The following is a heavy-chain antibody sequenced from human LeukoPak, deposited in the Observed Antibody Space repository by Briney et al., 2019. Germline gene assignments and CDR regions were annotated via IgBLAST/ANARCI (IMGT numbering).Heavy chain of an antibody. CDR1: GFTVSSNY. J-gene: IGHJ3*02. Sequence: GGSLRLSCAASGFTVSSNYMSRVRQAPGKGLEWVSAISGSGGSTYYADSVKGRFTISRDNSKNTLYLQMNSLRAEDTAVYYCAKRRDYCSSTSCYVLGAFDIWGQGTMVTVSS. V-gene: IGHV3-23*01. CDR3: AKRRDYCSSTSCYVLGAFDI. CDR2: ISGSGGST. D-gene: IGHD2-2*01.